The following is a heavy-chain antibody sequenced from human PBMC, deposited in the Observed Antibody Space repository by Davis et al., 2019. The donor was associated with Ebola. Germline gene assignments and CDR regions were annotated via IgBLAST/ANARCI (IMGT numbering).Heavy chain of an antibody. Sequence: SETLSLTCTVSGGSISSSSYYWGWIRQPPGKGLEWIGSIYYSGSTYYNPSLKSRVTISVDTSKNQFSLKLSSVTAADTAVYYCASLAAARRGAWYFDLWGRGTLVTVSS. V-gene: IGHV4-39*01. J-gene: IGHJ2*01. CDR1: GGSISSSSYY. D-gene: IGHD6-6*01. CDR2: IYYSGST. CDR3: ASLAAARRGAWYFDL.